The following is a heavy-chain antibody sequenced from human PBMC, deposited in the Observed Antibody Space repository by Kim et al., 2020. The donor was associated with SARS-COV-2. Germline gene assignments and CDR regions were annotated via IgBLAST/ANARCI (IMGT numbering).Heavy chain of an antibody. CDR2: INHSGST. CDR3: ARGIGYSSGWYI. V-gene: IGHV4-34*01. J-gene: IGHJ4*02. D-gene: IGHD6-19*01. CDR1: GGSFSGYY. Sequence: SETLSLTCAVYGGSFSGYYWSWIRQPPGKGLEWIGEINHSGSTNYNPSLKSRVTISVDTSKNQFSLKLSSVTAADTAVYYCARGIGYSSGWYIWGQGTLVTVSS.